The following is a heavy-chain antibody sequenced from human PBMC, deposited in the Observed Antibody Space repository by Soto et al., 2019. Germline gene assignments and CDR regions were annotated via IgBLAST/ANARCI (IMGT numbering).Heavy chain of an antibody. CDR1: GYTFTDYY. Sequence: ASVKVSCKASGYTFTDYYLHWVRQALGQGLEWMGWINPNTGGTNYAQKLQGRVTMPRDTSTSTAYMELSSLRSDDTAVYYCAGALGYSREWDYYYGLDVWGQGPTVTVSS. V-gene: IGHV1-2*02. D-gene: IGHD2-15*01. CDR3: AGALGYSREWDYYYGLDV. CDR2: INPNTGGT. J-gene: IGHJ6*02.